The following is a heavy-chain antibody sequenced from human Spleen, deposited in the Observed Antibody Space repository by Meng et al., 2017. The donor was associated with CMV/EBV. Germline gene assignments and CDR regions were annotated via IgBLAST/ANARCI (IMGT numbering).Heavy chain of an antibody. J-gene: IGHJ6*02. CDR3: ASSITIFGGVNGSPGGMDV. CDR2: IKQDGSEK. D-gene: IGHD3-3*01. CDR1: GFTVSSNY. V-gene: IGHV3-7*01. Sequence: GGSLRLSCAASGFTVSSNYMSWVRQAPGKGLEWVANIKQDGSEKYYVDSVKGRFTISRDNAKNSLYLQMNSLRAEDTAVYYCASSITIFGGVNGSPGGMDVWGQGTTVTVSS.